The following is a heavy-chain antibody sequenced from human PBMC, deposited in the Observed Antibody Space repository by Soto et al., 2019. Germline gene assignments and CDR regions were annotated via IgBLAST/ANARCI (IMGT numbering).Heavy chain of an antibody. V-gene: IGHV3-33*01. CDR1: GFTFSSYG. D-gene: IGHD2-15*01. Sequence: GGSLRLSCAASGFTFSSYGMHWVRQAPGKGLEWVAVIWYDGSNKYYADSVKGRFTISRDNSKNTLYLQMNSLRAEDTAVYYCARDSKRYCSGGSCHYFDYWGQGTLVTVSS. CDR2: IWYDGSNK. J-gene: IGHJ4*02. CDR3: ARDSKRYCSGGSCHYFDY.